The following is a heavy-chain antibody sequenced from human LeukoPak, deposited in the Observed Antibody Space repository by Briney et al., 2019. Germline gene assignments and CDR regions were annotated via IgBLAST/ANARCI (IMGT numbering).Heavy chain of an antibody. Sequence: GGSLRLSCAASGFTFSSYAMSWVRQAPGKGLEWVSAISGSGGSTYYADSVRGRFTISRDNAKNSLYLQMDSLRGEDTALYYCARDDVTTNGGVIADSRLFDLWGQGIMVTVSS. V-gene: IGHV3-23*01. J-gene: IGHJ3*01. D-gene: IGHD2-8*02. CDR1: GFTFSSYA. CDR3: ARDDVTTNGGVIADSRLFDL. CDR2: ISGSGGST.